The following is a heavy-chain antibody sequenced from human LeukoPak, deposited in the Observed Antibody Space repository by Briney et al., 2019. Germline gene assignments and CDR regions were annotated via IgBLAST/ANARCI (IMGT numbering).Heavy chain of an antibody. CDR1: GFTFSSYA. D-gene: IGHD3-10*01. V-gene: IGHV4-34*01. CDR2: INHSGST. CDR3: ARHYSSGSYYNYGRFDP. Sequence: GSLRLSCAASGFTFSSYAMSWVRQAPGKGLEWIGEINHSGSTNYNPSLKSRVTISVDTSKNQFSLKLSSVTAADTAVYYCARHYSSGSYYNYGRFDPWGQGTLVTVSS. J-gene: IGHJ5*02.